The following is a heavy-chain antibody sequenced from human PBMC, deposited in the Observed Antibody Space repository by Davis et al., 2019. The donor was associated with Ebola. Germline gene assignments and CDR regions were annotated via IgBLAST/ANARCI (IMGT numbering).Heavy chain of an antibody. V-gene: IGHV4-59*01. Sequence: PSETLSLTCTVSGGSISSYYWSWIRQPPGKGLEWIGYIYYSGSTNYNPSLKSRVTISVDTSKNQFSLKLSSVTAADTAVYYCASLLIRGIAAAGAFDYWGQGTLVTVSS. CDR2: IYYSGST. CDR1: GGSISSYY. D-gene: IGHD6-13*01. CDR3: ASLLIRGIAAAGAFDY. J-gene: IGHJ4*02.